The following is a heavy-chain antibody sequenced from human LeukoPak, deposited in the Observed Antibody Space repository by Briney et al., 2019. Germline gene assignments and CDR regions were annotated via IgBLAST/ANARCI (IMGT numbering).Heavy chain of an antibody. CDR3: ARARGKGRLMTTVVHRWFDP. J-gene: IGHJ5*02. V-gene: IGHV1-8*03. D-gene: IGHD4-23*01. CDR1: GYTFTSYD. Sequence: ASVKVSCKASGYTFTSYDINWVRQATGQGLEWMGWMNPNSGNTGYAQKFQGRVTITRNTSISTAYMELSSLRSEDTAVYYCARARGKGRLMTTVVHRWFDPWGQGTLVTVSS. CDR2: MNPNSGNT.